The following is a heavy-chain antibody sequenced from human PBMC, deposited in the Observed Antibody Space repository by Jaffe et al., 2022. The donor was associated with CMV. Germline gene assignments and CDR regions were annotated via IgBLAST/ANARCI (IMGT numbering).Heavy chain of an antibody. CDR3: ARHARPRRQQLVLYYYYYMDV. D-gene: IGHD6-13*01. CDR2: IYYSGST. V-gene: IGHV4-39*01. CDR1: GGSISSSSYY. Sequence: QLQLQESGPGLVKPSETLSLTCTVSGGSISSSSYYWGWIRQPPGKGLEWIGSIYYSGSTYYNPSLKSRVTISVDTSKNQFSLKLSSVTAADTAVYYCARHARPRRQQLVLYYYYYMDVWGKGTTVTVSS. J-gene: IGHJ6*03.